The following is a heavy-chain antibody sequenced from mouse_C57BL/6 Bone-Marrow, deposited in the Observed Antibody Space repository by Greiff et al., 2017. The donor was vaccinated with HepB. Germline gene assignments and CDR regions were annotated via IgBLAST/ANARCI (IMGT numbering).Heavy chain of an antibody. CDR1: GYSFTSYY. J-gene: IGHJ4*01. V-gene: IGHV1-66*01. CDR2: IYPGSGNT. D-gene: IGHD1-1*01. CDR3: AYYYGSSEGYAMDY. Sequence: VQLQQSGPELVKPGASVKISCKASGYSFTSYYIHWVKQRPGQGLEWIGWIYPGSGNTKYNEKFKGKATLTADTSSSTAYMQLSSLTSEDSAVYYCAYYYGSSEGYAMDYWGQGTSVTVSS.